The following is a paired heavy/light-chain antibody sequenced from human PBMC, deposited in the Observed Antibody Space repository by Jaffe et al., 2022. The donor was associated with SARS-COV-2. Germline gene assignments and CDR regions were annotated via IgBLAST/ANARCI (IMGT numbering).Light chain of an antibody. J-gene: IGKJ4*01. V-gene: IGKV2-30*02. CDR2: KVS. Sequence: DVVMTQSPLSLPVSLGQPASMSCRSSQSLVHSDGNTYFNWFQQRPGQSPRRLIYKVSNRESGVPDRFSGSGSGTDFTLKISRVEAEDVAVYYCMQGSHWPPTFGGGTKVEIK. CDR1: QSLVHSDGNTY. CDR3: MQGSHWPPT.
Heavy chain of an antibody. D-gene: IGHD3-10*01. CDR2: ISGDGNNK. V-gene: IGHV3-30-3*01. Sequence: QVQLVESGGGVVQPGRSLRLSCAASGFTFSNSPMHWVRQAPGKGLECVGVISGDGNNKHYADSVKGRFTISRDNSKNTLSLEMTSLGVEDTAVYYCARGRGDGYNEIDYWGQGTLVTVSS. CDR1: GFTFSNSP. J-gene: IGHJ4*02. CDR3: ARGRGDGYNEIDY.